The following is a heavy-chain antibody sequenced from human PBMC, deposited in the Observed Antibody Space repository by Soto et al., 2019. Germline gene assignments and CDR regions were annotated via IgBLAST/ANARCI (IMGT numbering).Heavy chain of an antibody. Sequence: VQVVASGGGLVQPGRSLRLSCAVSGFRFEQYVMHWARQAPGKGLECVSTVSPTGDTVAYADSVEGRFTVSRANATNLLYLQMNSLKGDDTAFYYCLKDAPNGSIDDWGQGTLVTVSS. CDR3: LKDAPNGSIDD. D-gene: IGHD3-10*01. J-gene: IGHJ4*02. CDR2: VSPTGDTV. V-gene: IGHV3-9*01. CDR1: GFRFEQYV.